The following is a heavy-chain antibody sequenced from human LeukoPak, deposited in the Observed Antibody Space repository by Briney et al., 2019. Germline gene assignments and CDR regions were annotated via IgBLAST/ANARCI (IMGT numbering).Heavy chain of an antibody. Sequence: ASVKVSCKASGGTFKNYAISWVRQAPGQGLEWMGGILPIFGTTNYAQKLQGRVTMTTDTSTSTAYMELRSLRSDDTAVYYCARHEGSYYDWFDPWGQGTLVTVSS. CDR1: GGTFKNYA. J-gene: IGHJ5*02. D-gene: IGHD1-26*01. CDR3: ARHEGSYYDWFDP. V-gene: IGHV1-69*05. CDR2: ILPIFGTT.